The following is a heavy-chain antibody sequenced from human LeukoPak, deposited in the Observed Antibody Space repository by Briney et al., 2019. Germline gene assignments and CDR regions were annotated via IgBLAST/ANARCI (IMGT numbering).Heavy chain of an antibody. D-gene: IGHD2-2*01. CDR2: ISTESTYI. CDR1: GFTFSCYR. J-gene: IGHJ6*03. Sequence: GGSLRLSCAASGFTFSCYRMIWVRQAPGKGLEWVSSISTESTYIYYADSLKGRFTISRDNAKNSLYLQMNSLRAEDTAVYYCARDPPAALSGGYYYYMDVWGKGTTVTVSS. V-gene: IGHV3-21*01. CDR3: ARDPPAALSGGYYYYMDV.